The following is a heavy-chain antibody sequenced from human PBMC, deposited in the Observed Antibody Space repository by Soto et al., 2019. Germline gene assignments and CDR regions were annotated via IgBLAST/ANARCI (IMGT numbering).Heavy chain of an antibody. CDR3: AQLPRYTGTPPDDY. J-gene: IGHJ4*02. D-gene: IGHD3-10*01. CDR2: ISYDGTNK. V-gene: IGHV3-30*18. CDR1: GFIFGSYG. Sequence: QVQLVESGGGVVQPGRSLRLYCVASGFIFGSYGMHWVRQAPGEGLEWVAVISYDGTNKYYADSVKGRFTISRDNSKNTLWLQMNSLRAEDTSVYYCAQLPRYTGTPPDDYWGQGTLVTVSS.